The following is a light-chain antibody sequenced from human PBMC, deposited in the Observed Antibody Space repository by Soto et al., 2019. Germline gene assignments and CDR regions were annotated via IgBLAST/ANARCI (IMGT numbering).Light chain of an antibody. CDR1: HSVSSY. J-gene: IGKJ4*01. V-gene: IGKV3-11*01. CDR3: QQLGNWPWI. CDR2: DTS. Sequence: EIALTQSPATLSLSPGERATLSCRASHSVSSYLAGYQQKPGRAPRLLIYDTSKRATGIPARFSGSGSGTDFTLTIRSLDPEVFAVYYCQQLGNWPWILGGGPRVEIK.